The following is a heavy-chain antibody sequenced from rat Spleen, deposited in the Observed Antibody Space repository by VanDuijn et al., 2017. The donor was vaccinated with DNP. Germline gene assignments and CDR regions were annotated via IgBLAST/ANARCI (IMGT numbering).Heavy chain of an antibody. CDR1: GFSFSDYY. D-gene: IGHD4-3*01. Sequence: EVQLVESGGDLVQPGRSLKLSCAASGFSFSDYYMAWVRQAPTKGVEWVAYISDDGGRTYYGDSVRGRFTISRDNTKSTLYLQMNSLGFEDTATYFCASWGIRAYYFDSWGQGVMVTVSS. CDR2: ISDDGGRT. CDR3: ASWGIRAYYFDS. V-gene: IGHV5-22*01. J-gene: IGHJ2*01.